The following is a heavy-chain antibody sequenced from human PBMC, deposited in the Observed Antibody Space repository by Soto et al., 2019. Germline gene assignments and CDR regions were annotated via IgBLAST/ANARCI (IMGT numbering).Heavy chain of an antibody. J-gene: IGHJ3*02. Sequence: GGSVRLSWAASGSTLSDHYVDWFRQAPVKGLEWVGRSGNKANSDTTEYGSSVKGRFTISRDDSKNSMYLQMNSLKTEDTAVYYCTRGYSGIDIYAFDIWGQGT. CDR2: SGNKANSDTT. CDR1: GSTLSDHY. D-gene: IGHD1-26*01. V-gene: IGHV3-72*01. CDR3: TRGYSGIDIYAFDI.